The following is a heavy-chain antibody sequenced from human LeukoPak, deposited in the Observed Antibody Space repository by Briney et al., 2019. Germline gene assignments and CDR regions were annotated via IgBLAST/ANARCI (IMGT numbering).Heavy chain of an antibody. V-gene: IGHV4-59*12. CDR1: GVSSSSSY. J-gene: IGHJ4*02. D-gene: IGHD3-3*01. CDR3: ARGIKLEWLLYAGLYLDY. CDR2: IFYTGDS. Sequence: PSETLSLTCTVSGVSSSSSYWSWIRQPPGKGLEWIGYIFYTGDSNHNPSFKSRVSISLDTSKDQISLKLSSVTAADTAVYYCARGIKLEWLLYAGLYLDYWGQGTLVTVSS.